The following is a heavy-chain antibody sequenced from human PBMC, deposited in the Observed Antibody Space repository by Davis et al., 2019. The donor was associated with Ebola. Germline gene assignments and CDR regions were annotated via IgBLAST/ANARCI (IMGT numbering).Heavy chain of an antibody. J-gene: IGHJ2*01. CDR2: INHSEST. Sequence: MPSETLSLTCAVYGGSFSGYYWRWIRQPPGKGLEWIGEINHSESTNYNPSLWGRVTISADTSKMQFSLKLTSVTAADTAVYYCARGGKYGSGSSHWYVDLWGRGTLVTVSS. CDR1: GGSFSGYY. D-gene: IGHD3-10*01. CDR3: ARGGKYGSGSSHWYVDL. V-gene: IGHV4-34*01.